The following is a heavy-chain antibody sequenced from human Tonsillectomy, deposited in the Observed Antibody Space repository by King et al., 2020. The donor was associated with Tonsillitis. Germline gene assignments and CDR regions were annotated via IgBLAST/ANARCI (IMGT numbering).Heavy chain of an antibody. V-gene: IGHV4-59*11. Sequence: VQLQESGPGLVKPSETLSLTCTVSGGSISSHYWSWIRQPPGKGLEWIGYIYYSGSTNYNPSLKSRVTISVDTSKNQLSLKLSSVTAADTAVYYCARDHVVVVASTRYYYGMDVWGQGTTVTVPS. CDR1: GGSISSHY. J-gene: IGHJ6*02. CDR2: IYYSGST. CDR3: ARDHVVVVASTRYYYGMDV. D-gene: IGHD2-15*01.